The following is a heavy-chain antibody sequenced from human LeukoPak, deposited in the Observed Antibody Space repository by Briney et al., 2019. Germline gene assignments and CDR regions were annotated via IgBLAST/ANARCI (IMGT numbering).Heavy chain of an antibody. V-gene: IGHV4-34*01. Sequence: SAGSLRLSCAASGFTVSSNYMSWVRQPPGNGLEWIGEINHSGSTNYNPSLKSRVTISVDTSKNQFSLKLSSVTAADTGVYYCARGLVGAVDYWGQGTLVTVSS. CDR3: ARGLVGAVDY. D-gene: IGHD1-26*01. CDR2: INHSGST. J-gene: IGHJ4*02. CDR1: GFTVSSNY.